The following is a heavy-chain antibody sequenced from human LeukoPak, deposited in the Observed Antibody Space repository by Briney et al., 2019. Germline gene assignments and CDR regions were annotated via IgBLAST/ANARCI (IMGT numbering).Heavy chain of an antibody. CDR2: ISWNSGSI. V-gene: IGHV3-9*03. Sequence: SLRLSCAASGFTFDDYAMHWVRQAPGKGLEWVSGISWNSGSIGYADSVKGRFTTSRDNAKNSLYLQMNSLRAEDMALYYCAKDYCSSTSCHLFDYWGQGTLVTVSS. D-gene: IGHD2-2*01. J-gene: IGHJ4*02. CDR1: GFTFDDYA. CDR3: AKDYCSSTSCHLFDY.